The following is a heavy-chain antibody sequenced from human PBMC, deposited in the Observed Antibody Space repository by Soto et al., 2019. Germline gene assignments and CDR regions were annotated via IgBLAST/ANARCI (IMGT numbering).Heavy chain of an antibody. V-gene: IGHV1-69*01. D-gene: IGHD3-16*01. J-gene: IGHJ5*02. CDR2: FIPIFRTL. Sequence: QVQLIQSEAEVKKPGSSVRVSCTASGGIFGSHGFSWVRQAPGQRLEWVGGFIPIFRTLTYTEKFQARVRIAADESTNTVYLDLSSLTSEDTAVYYCARSSGGVYGIIIEGTNWFAPWGQGTLVTVSS. CDR1: GGIFGSHG. CDR3: ARSSGGVYGIIIEGTNWFAP.